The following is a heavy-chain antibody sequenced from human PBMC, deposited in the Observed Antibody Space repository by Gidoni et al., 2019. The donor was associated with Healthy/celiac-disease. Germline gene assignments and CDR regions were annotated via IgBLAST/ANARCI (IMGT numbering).Heavy chain of an antibody. CDR2: MNPNSGNT. Sequence: QVQLVQSGAEVKKPGASVKVSCKASGYTFTSYDINWVRQATGQGLEWIGWMNPNSGNTGYAQKFQGRVTMTRNTSISTAYMELSSLRSEDTAVYYCARGSSGWYFYYYGMDVWGQGTTVTVSS. J-gene: IGHJ6*02. CDR3: ARGSSGWYFYYYGMDV. CDR1: GYTFTSYD. D-gene: IGHD6-19*01. V-gene: IGHV1-8*01.